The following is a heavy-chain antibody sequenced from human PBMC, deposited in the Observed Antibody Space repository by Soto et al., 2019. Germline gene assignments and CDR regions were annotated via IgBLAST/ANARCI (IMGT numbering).Heavy chain of an antibody. Sequence: SLRLSCAASGFTFSSYSMNWVRQAPGKGLEGVSSISSSSSYIYYADSVKGRFTISRDNAKNSLYLQMNSLRAEDTAVYYCARDDRKYQLPEINNYYYNYGMDVWGQGTTVTVSS. CDR1: GFTFSSYS. D-gene: IGHD2-2*01. CDR2: ISSSSSYI. V-gene: IGHV3-21*01. CDR3: ARDDRKYQLPEINNYYYNYGMDV. J-gene: IGHJ6*02.